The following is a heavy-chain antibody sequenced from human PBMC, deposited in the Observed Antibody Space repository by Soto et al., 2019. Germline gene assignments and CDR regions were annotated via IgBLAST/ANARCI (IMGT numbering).Heavy chain of an antibody. J-gene: IGHJ5*02. D-gene: IGHD3-10*01. CDR1: GGSISSGGYS. CDR3: ARDLLWFGEFEAWFDP. V-gene: IGHV4-31*11. CDR2: IYYSGST. Sequence: SETLSLTCAVSGGSISSGGYSWSWIRQHPGKGLEWIGYIYYSGSTYYNPSLKSRVTISVDTSKNQFSLKLSSVTAADTAVYYCARDLLWFGEFEAWFDPWGQGTLVTVSS.